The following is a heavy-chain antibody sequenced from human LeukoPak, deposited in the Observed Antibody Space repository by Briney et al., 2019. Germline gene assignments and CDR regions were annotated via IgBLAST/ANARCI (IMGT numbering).Heavy chain of an antibody. V-gene: IGHV1-2*06. CDR2: INPNSGGT. D-gene: IGHD3-10*01. CDR3: ARVLVRGVIHLGY. Sequence: ASVKVSCKASGYTFTGYYMHWVRQAPGQGLEWMGRINPNSGGTNYAQKFQGRVTMTRDTSISTAYMELSRLRSDDTAVYYCARVLVRGVIHLGYWGQGTLVIVSS. CDR1: GYTFTGYY. J-gene: IGHJ4*02.